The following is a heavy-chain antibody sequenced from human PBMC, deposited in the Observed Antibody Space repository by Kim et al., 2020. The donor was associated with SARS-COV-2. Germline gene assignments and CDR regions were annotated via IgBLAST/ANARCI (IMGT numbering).Heavy chain of an antibody. V-gene: IGHV3-23*01. CDR2: ISGSGGST. J-gene: IGHJ5*02. CDR3: AKDGVAVAGTGNWFDP. Sequence: GGSLRLSCAASGFTFSSYAMSWVRQAPGKGLEWVSAISGSGGSTYYADSVKGRFTISRDNSKNTLYLQMNSLRAEDTAVYYCAKDGVAVAGTGNWFDPSGPGTLVTVSP. D-gene: IGHD6-19*01. CDR1: GFTFSSYA.